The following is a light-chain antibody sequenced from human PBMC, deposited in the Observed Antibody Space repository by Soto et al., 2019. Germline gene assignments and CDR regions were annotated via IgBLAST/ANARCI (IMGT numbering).Light chain of an antibody. CDR2: AAS. J-gene: IGKJ4*01. Sequence: DIQMTQSPSSLSASVGDRVTITCRASQSISSFLNWYQHKPGKAPNLLIYAASNLQSGVPSRFSGSGSGTDFTLNISSLQPEDFATYYCQQSYSTPLTFGGGTKVEIK. CDR3: QQSYSTPLT. V-gene: IGKV1-39*01. CDR1: QSISSF.